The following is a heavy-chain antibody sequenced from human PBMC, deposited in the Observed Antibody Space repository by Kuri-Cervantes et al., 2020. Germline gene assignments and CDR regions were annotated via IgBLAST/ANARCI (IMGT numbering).Heavy chain of an antibody. V-gene: IGHV3-15*01. CDR1: GFTFSNAW. CDR2: IKSKTDGGST. D-gene: IGHD3-10*01. CDR3: ARVTMVRGVPPAYGAFDI. J-gene: IGHJ3*02. Sequence: GESLKISCAASGFTFSNAWMSWVRQAPGKGLEWVGRIKSKTDGGSTYYADSVKGRFTISRDNSKNPLYRQMNSLRAEDTAVYYCARVTMVRGVPPAYGAFDIWGQGTMVTVSS.